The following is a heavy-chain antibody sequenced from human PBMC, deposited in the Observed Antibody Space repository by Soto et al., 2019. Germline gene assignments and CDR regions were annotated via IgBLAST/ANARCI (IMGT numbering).Heavy chain of an antibody. CDR1: GGSISSYY. D-gene: IGHD2-15*01. CDR2: IYISGST. Sequence: QLLESGPGLVKPSETLSLTCTVSGGSISSYYWSWIRQPAGKGLEWIGLIYISGSTNYNPSLNSRVTMSVDTSKNQFSLKLSSVTAADTAVYYCARGYCSGGSCYSDYWGQGTLVTVSS. V-gene: IGHV4-4*07. CDR3: ARGYCSGGSCYSDY. J-gene: IGHJ4*02.